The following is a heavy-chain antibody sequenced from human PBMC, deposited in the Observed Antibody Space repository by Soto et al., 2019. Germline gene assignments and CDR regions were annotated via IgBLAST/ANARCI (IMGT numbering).Heavy chain of an antibody. V-gene: IGHV3-23*01. Sequence: GGSLRLSCTASGFTFTNYVMSWVRQAPGKGLEWVSAISGSAGSTYFADSVEGRLTITRDNSKNTLFLQMDSLRAEDTAVYFCAKGSASSRPYYFDSWGQGTLVTVSS. D-gene: IGHD6-6*01. J-gene: IGHJ4*02. CDR2: ISGSAGST. CDR3: AKGSASSRPYYFDS. CDR1: GFTFTNYV.